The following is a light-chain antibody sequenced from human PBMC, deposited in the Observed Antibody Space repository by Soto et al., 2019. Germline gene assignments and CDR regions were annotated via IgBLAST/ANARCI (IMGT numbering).Light chain of an antibody. V-gene: IGKV3-20*01. CDR3: QQYGSSPFP. CDR2: AAS. CDR1: QSVTSSY. Sequence: EIVLTQSPVTLSLSPGERATLSCRASQSVTSSYLAWYQQKPGHAPRLLIYAASSRATGIPDRFSGSGSGTDFTLTINRLEPEDFAVFYCQQYGSSPFPFGPGTKVDIK. J-gene: IGKJ3*01.